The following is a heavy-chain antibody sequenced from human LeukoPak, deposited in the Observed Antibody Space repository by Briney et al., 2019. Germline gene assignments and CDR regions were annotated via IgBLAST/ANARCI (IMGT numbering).Heavy chain of an antibody. CDR1: GFTFSDYY. CDR2: ISSSGSTI. J-gene: IGHJ4*02. Sequence: GGSLRLSCSASGFTFSDYYMSWIRQAPGKGLEGVSYISSSGSTIYYADSVKGRFTISRGNAKNSLYLQMNSLRAEDTAVYYCARDRFGELLPLNYWGQGTLVTVSS. D-gene: IGHD3-10*01. CDR3: ARDRFGELLPLNY. V-gene: IGHV3-11*01.